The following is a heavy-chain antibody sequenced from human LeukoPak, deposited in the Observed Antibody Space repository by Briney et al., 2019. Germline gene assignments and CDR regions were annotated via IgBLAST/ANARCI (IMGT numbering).Heavy chain of an antibody. CDR2: ISSSSSTI. J-gene: IGHJ4*02. CDR1: GFTFSSYS. CDR3: ARDPRYSYDDSGTFDS. D-gene: IGHD3-22*01. V-gene: IGHV3-48*04. Sequence: PGGSLRLSCAASGFTFSSYSMNWVRQAPGKGLEWVSYISSSSSTIYYADSVKGRFTISRDNAKNSLYLQMNSLRAGDTAIYYCARDPRYSYDDSGTFDSWGQGTLVIVSS.